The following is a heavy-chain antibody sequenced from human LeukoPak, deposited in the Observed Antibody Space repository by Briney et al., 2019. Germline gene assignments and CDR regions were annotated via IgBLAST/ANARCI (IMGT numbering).Heavy chain of an antibody. D-gene: IGHD6-13*01. J-gene: IGHJ6*03. CDR2: ISSNGGST. Sequence: GGSLRLSCAASGFTFSSYAMHWVRQAPGKGLEYVSAISSNGGSTYYANSVKGRFTISRDNSKNTLYLQMGSLRAEDMAVYYCARDRPKGSSWSYNYYYYYMDVWGKGTTVTVSS. CDR1: GFTFSSYA. V-gene: IGHV3-64*01. CDR3: ARDRPKGSSWSYNYYYYYMDV.